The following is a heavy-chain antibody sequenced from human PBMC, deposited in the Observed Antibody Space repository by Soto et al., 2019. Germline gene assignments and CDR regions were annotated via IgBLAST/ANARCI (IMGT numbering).Heavy chain of an antibody. Sequence: ASVKVSCKASGYTFTSYGMHWVRQAPGQRLEWMGWISADNGNTNYAQKLQGRVTMTTDTSTSTAYMELRSLRSDDTAVYYCARDSPRITMVRGAKNWFDPWGQGTLVTVSS. CDR1: GYTFTSYG. CDR3: ARDSPRITMVRGAKNWFDP. D-gene: IGHD3-10*01. J-gene: IGHJ5*02. CDR2: ISADNGNT. V-gene: IGHV1-18*01.